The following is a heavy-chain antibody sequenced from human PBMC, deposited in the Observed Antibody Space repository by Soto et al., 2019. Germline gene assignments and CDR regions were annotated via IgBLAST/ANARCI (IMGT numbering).Heavy chain of an antibody. CDR3: AKDYGSGWSTDY. Sequence: EVQLLESGGGLVQPGGSLRLSCAASGFSFSNYVLSWVRQVAGGGLEWVSGISGSGNSTYYADSVKGRFTISRDNPKNTLYLQMNSLRAEDTAIYYCAKDYGSGWSTDYWGQGTLVTVSS. J-gene: IGHJ4*02. CDR2: ISGSGNST. D-gene: IGHD6-19*01. CDR1: GFSFSNYV. V-gene: IGHV3-23*01.